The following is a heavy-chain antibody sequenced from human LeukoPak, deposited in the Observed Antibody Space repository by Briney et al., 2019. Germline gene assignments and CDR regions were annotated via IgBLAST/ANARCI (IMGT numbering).Heavy chain of an antibody. CDR3: AKATDDYVWGSYRPDFDY. V-gene: IGHV3-30*18. CDR1: GFTFGSYG. J-gene: IGHJ4*02. D-gene: IGHD3-16*02. CDR2: ISYDGSNK. Sequence: GGSLRLSCAASGFTFGSYGMHWVRRAPGKGLEWVAVISYDGSNKYYADSVKGRFTISRDNSKNTLYLQMNSLRAEDTAVYYCAKATDDYVWGSYRPDFDYWGQGILVTVAS.